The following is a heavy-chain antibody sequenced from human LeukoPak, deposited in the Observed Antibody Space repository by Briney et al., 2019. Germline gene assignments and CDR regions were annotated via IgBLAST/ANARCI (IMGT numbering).Heavy chain of an antibody. J-gene: IGHJ4*02. V-gene: IGHV1-18*04. CDR3: ARFRAGVGEPYGDY. D-gene: IGHD3-10*01. CDR1: GYTFTDYF. Sequence: ASVKVSCKASGYTFTDYFMNWVRQAPGQGLEWMGWISAYNGNTNYAQKLQGRVTMTTDTSTSTAYMELRSLTSDDTAVYYCARFRAGVGEPYGDYWGQGTLVTVSS. CDR2: ISAYNGNT.